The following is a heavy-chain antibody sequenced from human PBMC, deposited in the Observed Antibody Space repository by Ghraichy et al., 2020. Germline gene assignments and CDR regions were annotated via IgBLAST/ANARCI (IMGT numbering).Heavy chain of an antibody. Sequence: PETLSLTCTVSGGSISSYYWSWIRQPAGKGLEWIGRIYTSGSTNYNPSLKSRVTMSVDTSKNQFSLKLSSVTAADTAVYYCARDYEGGSYYYYYYGMDVWGQGTTVTVSS. CDR3: ARDYEGGSYYYYYYGMDV. D-gene: IGHD1-26*01. V-gene: IGHV4-4*07. J-gene: IGHJ6*02. CDR2: IYTSGST. CDR1: GGSISSYY.